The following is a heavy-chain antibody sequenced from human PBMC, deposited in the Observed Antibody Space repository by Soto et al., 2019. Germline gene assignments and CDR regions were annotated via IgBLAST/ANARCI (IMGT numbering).Heavy chain of an antibody. J-gene: IGHJ4*02. CDR1: GLTFTRHA. D-gene: IGHD6-13*01. V-gene: IGHV3-30-3*01. Sequence: QVQLVESGGGVVQPGRSLRLSCSTSGLTFTRHAMHWVRQVPGKGLEWGAAISDDGSKKHYVDSVKGRFSISRDKSRNTVSLQMNSLRVEDTAVYFCAGERETSSWFLSGFEYWGQGTLVTVSS. CDR3: AGERETSSWFLSGFEY. CDR2: ISDDGSKK.